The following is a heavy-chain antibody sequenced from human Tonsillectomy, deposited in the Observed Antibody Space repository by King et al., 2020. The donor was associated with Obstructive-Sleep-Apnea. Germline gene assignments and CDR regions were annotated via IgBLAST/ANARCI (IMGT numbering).Heavy chain of an antibody. D-gene: IGHD2-2*01. J-gene: IGHJ4*02. CDR3: ARGGIVVSPAAPIMDY. CDR1: GFTFSRYN. V-gene: IGHV3-30-3*01. Sequence: VQLVESGGGVVQPGRSLRLSCAASGFTFSRYNMLWVRQAPGKGLEWVAGISPDGSLTYDADSGEGRITISRDNSKSTLYLQMDSLRDEDTAVYYCARGGIVVSPAAPIMDYWGQGTLVTVSS. CDR2: ISPDGSLT.